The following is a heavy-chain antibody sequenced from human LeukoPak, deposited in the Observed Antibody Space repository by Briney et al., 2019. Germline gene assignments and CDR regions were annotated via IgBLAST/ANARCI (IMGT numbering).Heavy chain of an antibody. J-gene: IGHJ4*02. CDR2: IRTSAGTI. Sequence: GESLRLSCAASGFTFSDYYMTWIRQAPGKGLELISYIRTSAGTIYYADSVKGRFTISRDNAKNSLYLQMNSLRAEDTAVYYCARDAIDSSGFDFECWGQGALVNVSS. CDR3: ARDAIDSSGFDFEC. V-gene: IGHV3-11*01. CDR1: GFTFSDYY. D-gene: IGHD3-22*01.